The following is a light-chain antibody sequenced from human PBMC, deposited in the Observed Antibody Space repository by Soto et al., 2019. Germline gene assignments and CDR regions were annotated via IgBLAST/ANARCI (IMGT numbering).Light chain of an antibody. CDR2: AAS. V-gene: IGKV1-27*01. Sequence: DIQMTQSPSSLSASVGDRVTITCRASQAISNYLAWYQQRPGKVPKLLIYAASTLQSGVPSRFSGSGSETDFTLTISSLQPEDVAIYYCQKYNSAPWTFGQGTKVEIK. CDR1: QAISNY. J-gene: IGKJ1*01. CDR3: QKYNSAPWT.